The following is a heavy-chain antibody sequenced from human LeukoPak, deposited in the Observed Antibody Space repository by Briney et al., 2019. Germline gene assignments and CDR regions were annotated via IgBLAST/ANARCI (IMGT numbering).Heavy chain of an antibody. CDR1: GFTFDDYA. D-gene: IGHD3-3*01. V-gene: IGHV3-43*01. Sequence: GGSLRLSCAASGFTFDDYAMIWVRQAPGKGLEWVSLVNWDGGSTSYADSVKGRFTVSRDNNKNVLYLQMNSLRTEDTALYYCAKGDYWSGYAGYYYGMDVWGRGTTVTVSS. J-gene: IGHJ6*02. CDR2: VNWDGGST. CDR3: AKGDYWSGYAGYYYGMDV.